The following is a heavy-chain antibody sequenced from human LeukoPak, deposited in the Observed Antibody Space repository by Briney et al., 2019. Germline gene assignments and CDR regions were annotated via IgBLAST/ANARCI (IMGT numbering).Heavy chain of an antibody. Sequence: GGSLRLSCAASAFTFSTYGMHWVRQAPGKGLEWVAFIRYDGSTKYYADSVKGRFTISRDNSKNTVYLQMNSLRAEDTAVYYCAKDRITMIVVVTDFDYWGQGTLVTVSS. CDR1: AFTFSTYG. CDR3: AKDRITMIVVVTDFDY. CDR2: IRYDGSTK. J-gene: IGHJ4*02. V-gene: IGHV3-30*02. D-gene: IGHD3-22*01.